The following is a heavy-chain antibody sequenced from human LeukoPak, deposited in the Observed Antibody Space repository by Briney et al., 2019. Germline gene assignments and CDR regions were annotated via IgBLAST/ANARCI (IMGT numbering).Heavy chain of an antibody. CDR3: ARARTAMVIVY. J-gene: IGHJ4*02. CDR2: MYHSGST. V-gene: IGHV4-38-2*02. D-gene: IGHD5-18*01. CDR1: GYSISSGYY. Sequence: SETLSLTCTVSGYSISSGYYWGWIRQPPGKGLEWIGSMYHSGSTYYNPSLKSRVTISVDTSKNQFSLKLSSVTAADTAVYYCARARTAMVIVYWGQGTLVTVSS.